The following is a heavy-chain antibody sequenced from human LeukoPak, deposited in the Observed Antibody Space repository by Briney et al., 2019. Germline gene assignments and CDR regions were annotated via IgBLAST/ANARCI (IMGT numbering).Heavy chain of an antibody. Sequence: PSETLSLTCAVYGGSFSGYYWSWIRQPPGKGLEWIGEINHSGSTNYNPSLKSRVTISVDTSKNQFSLKLSSVTAADTAVYYCARGFAGQLWSLPDYYYYYGMDVWGQGTTVTVSS. CDR3: ARGFAGQLWSLPDYYYYYGMDV. D-gene: IGHD5-18*01. CDR1: GGSFSGYY. J-gene: IGHJ6*02. V-gene: IGHV4-34*01. CDR2: INHSGST.